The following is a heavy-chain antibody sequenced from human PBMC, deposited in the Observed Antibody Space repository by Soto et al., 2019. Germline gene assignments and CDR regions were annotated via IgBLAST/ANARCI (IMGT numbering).Heavy chain of an antibody. V-gene: IGHV4-4*02. J-gene: IGHJ5*02. D-gene: IGHD3-10*01. Sequence: SETLSLTCAVSGGSISSSNWWSWVRQPPGKGLEWIGEIYHSGSTNYNPSLKSRVTISVDESKNQFSLKLSSVTAADTAVYYCARDLEYYYGSGTNWFDPWGQGTLVTVSS. CDR3: ARDLEYYYGSGTNWFDP. CDR1: GGSISSSNW. CDR2: IYHSGST.